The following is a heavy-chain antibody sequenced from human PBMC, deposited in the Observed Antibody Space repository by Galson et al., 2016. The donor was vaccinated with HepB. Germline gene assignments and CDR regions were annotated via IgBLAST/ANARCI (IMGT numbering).Heavy chain of an antibody. V-gene: IGHV3-33*01. CDR3: ARDPSSGRDHFFYYRMDV. CDR1: GFIFNDFA. J-gene: IGHJ6*02. D-gene: IGHD6-19*01. CDR2: IWCDGSNQ. Sequence: SLRLSCAASGFIFNDFAMHWVRQAPGKGLEWVAVIWCDGSNQYPADSVKGRFTLSRDNSKNTLFLEMNSLRTEDTAIYYCARDPSSGRDHFFYYRMDVWGQGTTVTVSS.